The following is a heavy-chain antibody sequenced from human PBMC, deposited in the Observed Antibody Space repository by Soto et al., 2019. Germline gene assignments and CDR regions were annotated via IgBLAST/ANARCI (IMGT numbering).Heavy chain of an antibody. V-gene: IGHV1-69*01. Sequence: QVQLVQSGAEVKKPGSSVKVSCKASGGTFSSYAISWVRQAPGQGLEWMGGIIPIFGTANYAQKFQGRVTITADESTSTAYMELSSLRSEDTAVYYCARDQYNWNDDCYYYGMDVWGQGTTVTVSS. D-gene: IGHD1-1*01. J-gene: IGHJ6*02. CDR2: IIPIFGTA. CDR1: GGTFSSYA. CDR3: ARDQYNWNDDCYYYGMDV.